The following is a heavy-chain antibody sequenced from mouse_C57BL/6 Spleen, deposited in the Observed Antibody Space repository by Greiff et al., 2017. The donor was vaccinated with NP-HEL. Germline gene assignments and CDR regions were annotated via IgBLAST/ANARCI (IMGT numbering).Heavy chain of an antibody. CDR3: ARGGTAQAKVDY. D-gene: IGHD3-2*02. CDR2: INPGSGGT. CDR1: GYAFTNYL. J-gene: IGHJ4*01. V-gene: IGHV1-54*01. Sequence: VQLQQSGAELVRPGTSVKVSCKASGYAFTNYLIEWVKQRPGQGLEWIGVINPGSGGTNYNEKFKGKATLTADKSSSTAYMQLSSLTSEYSAVYFCARGGTAQAKVDYWGQGASVTVAS.